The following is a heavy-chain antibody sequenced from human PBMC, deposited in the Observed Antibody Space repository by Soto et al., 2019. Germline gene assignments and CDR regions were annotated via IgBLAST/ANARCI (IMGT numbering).Heavy chain of an antibody. Sequence: QVQLVQSGAEVKKPGASVKVSCKASGYTFTGYYMHWVRQAPGQGLEWMGWINPNSGGTNYAQKFQGWVTMTRDTSISTAYMELXXXRSXXTXXXYXXXVXXXXGSGWFYNWFDPWGQGTLVTVSS. CDR3: XXVXXXXGSGWFYNWFDP. CDR2: INPNSGGT. V-gene: IGHV1-2*04. CDR1: GYTFTGYY. J-gene: IGHJ5*02. D-gene: IGHD6-19*01.